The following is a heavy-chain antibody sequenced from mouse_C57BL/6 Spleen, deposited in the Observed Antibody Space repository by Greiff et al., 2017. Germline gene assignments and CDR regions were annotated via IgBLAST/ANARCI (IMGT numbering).Heavy chain of an antibody. Sequence: QVQLKQPGAELVKPGASVKVSCKASGYTFTSYWMHWVKQRPGQGLEWIGRIHPSDSDTNYNQKFKGKATLTVDKSSSTAYMQLSSLTSEDSAVYYCAIGSTMVTTGVDYWGQGTTLTVSS. CDR3: AIGSTMVTTGVDY. D-gene: IGHD2-2*01. V-gene: IGHV1-74*01. CDR1: GYTFTSYW. J-gene: IGHJ2*01. CDR2: IHPSDSDT.